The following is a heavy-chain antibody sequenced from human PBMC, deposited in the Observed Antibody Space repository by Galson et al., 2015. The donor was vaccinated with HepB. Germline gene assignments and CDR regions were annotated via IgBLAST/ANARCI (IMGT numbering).Heavy chain of an antibody. Sequence: SLRLSCAASEFILSMYWMNWVRQAPGKGPEWVANIKEDGSEKNYVDSVKGRFTISRDNDKNSMYLQMNSLRAEDTAMYYCARVKRGEWYSFYYYGMDVWGQGTTVTVSS. CDR3: ARVKRGEWYSFYYYGMDV. V-gene: IGHV3-7*05. D-gene: IGHD3-10*01. CDR1: EFILSMYW. J-gene: IGHJ6*02. CDR2: IKEDGSEK.